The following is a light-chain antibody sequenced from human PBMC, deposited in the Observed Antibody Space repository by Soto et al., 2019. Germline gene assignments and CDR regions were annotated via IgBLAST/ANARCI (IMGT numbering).Light chain of an antibody. J-gene: IGKJ5*01. CDR2: AXS. CDR3: MQSTQLPPT. V-gene: IGKV2D-29*02. CDR1: RSLMRITGETF. Sequence: FMTKSQLSLSVAPGPPASVSXKPSRSLMRITGETFLFWXLQKPGXSPKXXXYAXSTRVSGVPDRLSGSGSATDFTLEISRVETDDVGIYYCMQSTQLPPTFGQGTRLEIK.